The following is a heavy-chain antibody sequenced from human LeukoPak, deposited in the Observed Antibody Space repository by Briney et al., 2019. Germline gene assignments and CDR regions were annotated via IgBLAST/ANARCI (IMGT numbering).Heavy chain of an antibody. CDR1: GFTFSSYW. CDR3: ARDKLNPELTITMFAFDI. Sequence: GSLRLSCAASGFTFSSYWMSWVRQAPGKGLEWVANIKQDGSEKYYVDSVKGRFTISRDNAKNSLYLQMNSLRAEDTAVYYCARDKLNPELTITMFAFDIWGQGTMVTVSS. V-gene: IGHV3-7*01. D-gene: IGHD3-10*02. J-gene: IGHJ3*02. CDR2: IKQDGSEK.